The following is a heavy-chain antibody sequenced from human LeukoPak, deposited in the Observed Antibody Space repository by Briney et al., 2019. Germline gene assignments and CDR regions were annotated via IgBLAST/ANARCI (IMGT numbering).Heavy chain of an antibody. CDR3: ARSPVLRYFDWLTNDY. Sequence: GASVKVSCKASGYTFTGYYMHWVRQAPGQGLEWMGWINPNSGGTNYAQKFQGRVTMTRDTSISTAYMELSRLRSDDTAVYYCARSPVLRYFDWLTNDYWGQGTLVTVSS. CDR1: GYTFTGYY. V-gene: IGHV1-2*02. J-gene: IGHJ4*02. CDR2: INPNSGGT. D-gene: IGHD3-9*01.